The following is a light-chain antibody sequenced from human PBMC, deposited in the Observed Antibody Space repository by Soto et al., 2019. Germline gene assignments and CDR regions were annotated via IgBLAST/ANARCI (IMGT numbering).Light chain of an antibody. Sequence: DIQMTQSPSSLSASVGDRVTITCRASQSISSYLNWYQQKPGKAPKLLIYAASSLQSGVPSRFSGSGSGIDFTLTISSLQPEDFATYYCQQSYSTPQTWTFGQRTKLEIK. V-gene: IGKV1-39*01. CDR1: QSISSY. CDR3: QQSYSTPQTWT. J-gene: IGKJ1*01. CDR2: AAS.